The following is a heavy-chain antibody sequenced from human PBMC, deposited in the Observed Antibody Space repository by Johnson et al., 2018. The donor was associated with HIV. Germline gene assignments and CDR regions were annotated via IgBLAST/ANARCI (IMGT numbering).Heavy chain of an antibody. CDR3: AREWGMSTFGVVIPRNAFDI. Sequence: QVQLVESGGGVVQPGRSLRLSCAASGFTFSDYAMHWVRQAPGKGLEWVSVIYSGGSTYYADSVKGRFTISRDKAKKTLHLQMNSWRAGDTAVYYCAREWGMSTFGVVIPRNAFDIWGQGTMVTVSS. CDR1: GFTFSDYA. V-gene: IGHV3-NL1*01. CDR2: IYSGGST. J-gene: IGHJ3*02. D-gene: IGHD3-16*01.